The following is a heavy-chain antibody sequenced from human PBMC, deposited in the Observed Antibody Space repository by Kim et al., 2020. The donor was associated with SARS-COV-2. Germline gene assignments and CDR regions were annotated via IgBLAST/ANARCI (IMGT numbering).Heavy chain of an antibody. CDR3: ARGPSGSGSYGGGAFDI. Sequence: SETLSLTCTVSGGSISSYYWSWIRQPPGKGLEWIGYIYYSGSTNYNPSLKSRVTISVDTSKNQFSLKLSSVTAADTAVYYCARGPSGSGSYGGGAFDIWGQGTMVTVSS. J-gene: IGHJ3*02. CDR1: GGSISSYY. V-gene: IGHV4-59*01. CDR2: IYYSGST. D-gene: IGHD1-26*01.